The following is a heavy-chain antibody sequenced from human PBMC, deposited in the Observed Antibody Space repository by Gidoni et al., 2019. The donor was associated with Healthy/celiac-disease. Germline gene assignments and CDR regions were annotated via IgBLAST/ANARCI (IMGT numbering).Heavy chain of an antibody. D-gene: IGHD3-10*01. CDR3: ARGDYYGSGSYLDY. V-gene: IGHV3-30*04. CDR2: ISYDGSNK. Sequence: QVQLVASGGGVVQPGRSLRLSCAAPGFPFSSYAMHWGRQAPGKGLEWVAVISYDGSNKYYADSVKGRFTISRDNSKNTLYLQMNSLRAEDTAVYYCARGDYYGSGSYLDYWGQGTLVTVSS. J-gene: IGHJ4*02. CDR1: GFPFSSYA.